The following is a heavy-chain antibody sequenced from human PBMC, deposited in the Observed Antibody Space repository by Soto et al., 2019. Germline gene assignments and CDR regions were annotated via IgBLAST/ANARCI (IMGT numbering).Heavy chain of an antibody. D-gene: IGHD6-13*01. J-gene: IGHJ6*02. CDR2: IKSKTDGGTT. Sequence: GGSLRLSCAASGFTFSNAWMNWVRQAPGKGLEWVGRIKSKTDGGTTDYAAPVKGRFTISRDDSKNTLYLQMNSLKTEDTAVYYCTTDKGQYIAAAGPWGNYYYYGMDVWGQGTTVTVSS. V-gene: IGHV3-15*07. CDR1: GFTFSNAW. CDR3: TTDKGQYIAAAGPWGNYYYYGMDV.